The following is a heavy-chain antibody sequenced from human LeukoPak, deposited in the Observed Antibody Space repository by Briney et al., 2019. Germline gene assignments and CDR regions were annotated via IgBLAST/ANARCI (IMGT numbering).Heavy chain of an antibody. CDR1: GFTFSSYA. CDR2: ISGSGGST. Sequence: GGSLRLSCAASGFTFSSYAMSWVRQAPGKGLEWVSAISGSGGSTHYADSVKGRFTISRDNSKNTLYLQMNSLRAEDTAVYYCAKVEEDIVVVVAATCYFDYWGQGTLVTVSS. CDR3: AKVEEDIVVVVAATCYFDY. J-gene: IGHJ4*02. D-gene: IGHD2-15*01. V-gene: IGHV3-23*01.